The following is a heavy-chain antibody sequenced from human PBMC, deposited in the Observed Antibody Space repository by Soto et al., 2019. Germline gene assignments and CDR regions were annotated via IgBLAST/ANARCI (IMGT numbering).Heavy chain of an antibody. J-gene: IGHJ4*02. D-gene: IGHD6-19*01. Sequence: QVQLQQWGAGLLKPSETLSLTCAAYGGSFSGYYWSWIRQPPGKGLAWIGEINHSGSTNYNPSLKSRVTISVDTSKNQFSLKLSSVTAADTAVYYCAVRAFSSGWYSFFDYWGQGTLVTVSS. CDR3: AVRAFSSGWYSFFDY. V-gene: IGHV4-34*01. CDR2: INHSGST. CDR1: GGSFSGYY.